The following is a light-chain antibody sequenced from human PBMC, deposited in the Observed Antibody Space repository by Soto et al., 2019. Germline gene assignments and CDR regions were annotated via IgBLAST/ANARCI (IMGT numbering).Light chain of an antibody. CDR3: SSYTTISTLEV. V-gene: IGLV2-14*01. CDR1: SSDDGGYNY. Sequence: QSARTQPASVSGSPGQSITISCNGTSSDDGGYNYVSWYQQHPGKAPKLMIYEVSNRPSGVSNRFSGSKSGNTASLTISGLQAEDEADYYCSSYTTISTLEVFGGGTKVTVL. J-gene: IGLJ3*02. CDR2: EVS.